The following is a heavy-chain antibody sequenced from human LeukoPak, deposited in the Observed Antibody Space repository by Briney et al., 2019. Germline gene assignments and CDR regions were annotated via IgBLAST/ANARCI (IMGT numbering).Heavy chain of an antibody. CDR2: INYSGST. D-gene: IGHD3-10*01. CDR1: GGSISSYY. J-gene: IGHJ4*02. Sequence: SETLSLTCTVSGGSISSYYWSWIRQATVKGLEWIGYINYSGSTNYNPSLKSRVTISVDTSKNQFSLKLSSVTAADTAVYYCARGFEGYYGSGSYYLFDYWGQGTLVTVSS. V-gene: IGHV4-59*01. CDR3: ARGFEGYYGSGSYYLFDY.